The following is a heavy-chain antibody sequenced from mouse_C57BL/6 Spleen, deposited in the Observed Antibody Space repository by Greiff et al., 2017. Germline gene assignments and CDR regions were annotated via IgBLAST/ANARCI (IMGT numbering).Heavy chain of an antibody. D-gene: IGHD1-1*01. J-gene: IGHJ1*03. CDR3: ARGAYYYGSSDYWYFDV. CDR2: ISSGSSTI. Sequence: DVHLVESGGGLVKPGGSLKLSCAASGFTFSDYGMHWVRQAPEKGLEWVAYISSGSSTIYYADTVKGRFTISRDNAKNTLFLQMTSLRSEDTAMYYCARGAYYYGSSDYWYFDVWGTGTTVTVSS. CDR1: GFTFSDYG. V-gene: IGHV5-17*01.